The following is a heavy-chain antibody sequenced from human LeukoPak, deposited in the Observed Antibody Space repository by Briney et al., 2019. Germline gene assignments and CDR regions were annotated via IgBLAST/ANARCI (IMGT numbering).Heavy chain of an antibody. Sequence: SETLSLTCTVSGGSISSYYWSWIRQPAGKGLEWIGRIYTSGSTNYNPSLKSRVTMSVDTSKNQLSLKPSCVTAADTAVYYCARSSVVTAMVHLDYWGQGTLVTVSS. CDR3: ARSSVVTAMVHLDY. V-gene: IGHV4-4*07. CDR1: GGSISSYY. CDR2: IYTSGST. D-gene: IGHD2-21*02. J-gene: IGHJ4*02.